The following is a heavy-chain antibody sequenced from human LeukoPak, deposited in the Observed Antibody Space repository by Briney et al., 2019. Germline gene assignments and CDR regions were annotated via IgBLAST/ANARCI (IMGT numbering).Heavy chain of an antibody. D-gene: IGHD6-6*01. CDR1: GFTFSSYW. J-gene: IGHJ4*02. CDR3: ARSPSVRLRDISPRGFDY. CDR2: IKQDGSEK. V-gene: IGHV3-7*01. Sequence: GGSLRLSCAASGFTFSSYWMSWVHQAPGKGLEWVANIKQDGSEKYYVDSVKGRFTISRDNAKNSLYLQMNSLRAEDTAVYYCARSPSVRLRDISPRGFDYWGQGTLVTVSS.